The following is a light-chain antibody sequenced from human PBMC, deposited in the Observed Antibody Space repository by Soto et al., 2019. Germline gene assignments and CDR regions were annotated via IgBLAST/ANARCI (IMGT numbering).Light chain of an antibody. Sequence: PGTLSLSPGERATLSCRASQSVSSTYLAWYQKKPGQAPRLLIYGASSRATGIPDRFSGSGSGTDFTLTISRLEPEEFAVYYCQQYGSSPPWTFGQGTKVDIK. CDR1: QSVSSTY. J-gene: IGKJ1*01. CDR2: GAS. V-gene: IGKV3-20*01. CDR3: QQYGSSPPWT.